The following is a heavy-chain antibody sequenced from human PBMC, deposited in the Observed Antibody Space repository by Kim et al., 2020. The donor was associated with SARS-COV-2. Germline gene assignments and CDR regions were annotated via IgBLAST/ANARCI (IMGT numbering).Heavy chain of an antibody. CDR3: ARDLPGNDYTLDY. CDR1: GFTFSSYA. V-gene: IGHV3-23*03. D-gene: IGHD4-4*01. J-gene: IGHJ4*02. CDR2: IYGGDGRT. Sequence: GGSLRLSCAASGFTFSSYAMSWVRQAPGKGLEWVSLIYGGDGRTFYADSVKGRFTISGDNSKNTLFLHMNSLRAEDTAVYYCARDLPGNDYTLDYWGQGTLVTVSA.